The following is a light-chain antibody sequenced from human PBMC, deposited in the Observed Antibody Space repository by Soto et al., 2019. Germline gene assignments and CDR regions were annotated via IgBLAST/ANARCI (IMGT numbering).Light chain of an antibody. Sequence: EIVLTQIPATLSASPGERVTLSCRASQSVSSNLAWYQQKPGQAPRLPIYGASSRAAGIPARFSASGFATEFTLTISSLQSEDFAVYYCQQYETWPPRFTFGPGTKVDIK. J-gene: IGKJ3*01. CDR2: GAS. CDR3: QQYETWPPRFT. V-gene: IGKV3-15*01. CDR1: QSVSSN.